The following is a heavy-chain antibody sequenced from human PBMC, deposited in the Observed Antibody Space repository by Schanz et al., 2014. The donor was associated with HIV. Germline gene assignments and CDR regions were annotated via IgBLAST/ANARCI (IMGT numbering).Heavy chain of an antibody. CDR3: AKGLRQWLVLGVSDY. CDR2: ISGSGIST. CDR1: GFTFSTYA. Sequence: EVQLLESGGGLVQPGGSLRLSCAASGFTFSTYAMTWVRQAPGKWLEWVSAISGSGISTYYADSVKGRFTISRDNSKNTLYLQMNSLRAEDTAVYYCAKGLRQWLVLGVSDYWGQGTLVTVSS. J-gene: IGHJ4*02. V-gene: IGHV3-23*01. D-gene: IGHD6-19*01.